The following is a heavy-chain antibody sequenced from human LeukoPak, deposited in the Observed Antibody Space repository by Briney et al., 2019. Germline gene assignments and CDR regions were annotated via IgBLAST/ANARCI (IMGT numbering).Heavy chain of an antibody. J-gene: IGHJ4*02. CDR2: IKQDGSEK. CDR3: ARVGSYYDSSGYPWYFDY. V-gene: IGHV3-7*03. CDR1: RFTFSSYW. D-gene: IGHD3-22*01. Sequence: GGSLRLSCAASRFTFSSYWMSWVRQAPGKGLEWVANIKQDGSEKYYVDSVKGRFTISRDNAKNSLYLQMNSLRAEDTAVYYCARVGSYYDSSGYPWYFDYWGQGTLVTVSS.